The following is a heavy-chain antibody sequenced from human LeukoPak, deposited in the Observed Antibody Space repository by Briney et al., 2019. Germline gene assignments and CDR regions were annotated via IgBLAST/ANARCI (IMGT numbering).Heavy chain of an antibody. J-gene: IGHJ4*02. Sequence: PGGSLRLSCEASGFTFSSYAMGWVRQAPGKGLEWVSAMTGAGDRTDYADSVKGRFTISRDNSKNTLYLQMNSLRAEDTAVYYCAKDPSSSWFGDYFDYWGQGTLVTVSS. D-gene: IGHD6-13*01. CDR1: GFTFSSYA. V-gene: IGHV3-23*01. CDR2: MTGAGDRT. CDR3: AKDPSSSWFGDYFDY.